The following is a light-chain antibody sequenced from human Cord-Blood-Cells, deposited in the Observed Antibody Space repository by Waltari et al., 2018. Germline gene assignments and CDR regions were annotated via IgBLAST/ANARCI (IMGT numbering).Light chain of an antibody. CDR2: DVS. V-gene: IGKV3-11*01. J-gene: IGKJ4*01. Sequence: EIVLTQSPATLSLSQGERPTLSCRASQSVSSYLAWYQQKPGQAPRLLIYDVSNRATGIPARFSGSGSGTDFTLTISSLEPEDFAVYYCQQRSNWPPLTFGGGTKVEIK. CDR3: QQRSNWPPLT. CDR1: QSVSSY.